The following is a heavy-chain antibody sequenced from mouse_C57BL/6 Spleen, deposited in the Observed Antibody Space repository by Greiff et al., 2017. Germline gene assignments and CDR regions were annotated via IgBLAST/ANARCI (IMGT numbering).Heavy chain of an antibody. CDR1: GYTFTSYW. CDR2: IHPNSGST. Sequence: VQLQQPGAELVKPGASVKLSCKASGYTFTSYWMHWVKQRPGQGLEWIGMIHPNSGSTNYNEKFKSKATLTIDKSSSTAYMQLSSLTSEDSAVYYCARSKDGNYGFAYWGQGTLVTVSA. J-gene: IGHJ3*01. CDR3: ARSKDGNYGFAY. V-gene: IGHV1-64*01. D-gene: IGHD2-1*01.